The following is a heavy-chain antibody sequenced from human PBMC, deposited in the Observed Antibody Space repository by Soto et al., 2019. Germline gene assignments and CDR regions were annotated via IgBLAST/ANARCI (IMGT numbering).Heavy chain of an antibody. D-gene: IGHD3-22*01. CDR1: GGSISSGYYY. Sequence: SETLALTCEVSGGSISSGYYYWSWIRQPPGKGLEWIGYIYHSGSTYYNPSLKSRVTISVDRSKNQFSLKLSSVPAADTAVYYCARFTTYDSSGYYLDAFDIWGQGTMVTVSS. CDR3: ARFTTYDSSGYYLDAFDI. CDR2: IYHSGST. J-gene: IGHJ3*02. V-gene: IGHV4-30-2*01.